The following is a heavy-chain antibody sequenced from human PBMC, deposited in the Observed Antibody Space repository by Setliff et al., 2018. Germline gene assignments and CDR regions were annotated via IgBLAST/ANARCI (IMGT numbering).Heavy chain of an antibody. CDR1: GITFRTYS. J-gene: IGHJ4*02. Sequence: PGGSLRLSCAASGITFRTYSLNWVRQAPGRGLEWISFTSSDSRTTYYADSVKGRFTISRDNAKNTLDLQMNSLRAEDSAMYYCTRGTFSDFWSGDYYDYWGQGTLVTVSS. CDR2: TSSDSRTT. V-gene: IGHV3-48*01. CDR3: TRGTFSDFWSGDYYDY. D-gene: IGHD3-3*01.